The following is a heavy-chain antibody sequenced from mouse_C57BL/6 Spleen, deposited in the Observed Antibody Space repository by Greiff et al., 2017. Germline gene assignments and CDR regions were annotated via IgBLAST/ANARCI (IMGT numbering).Heavy chain of an antibody. CDR3: ARLNWDGGFDY. Sequence: EVKLMESGGGLVKPGGSLKLSCAASGFTFSDYGMHWVRQAPEKGLEWVAYISSGSSTIYYADTVKGRFTISRDNAKNTLVLQMTSLRSEDTAMYYGARLNWDGGFDYWGQGTTLTVSS. J-gene: IGHJ2*01. V-gene: IGHV5-17*01. D-gene: IGHD4-1*01. CDR1: GFTFSDYG. CDR2: ISSGSSTI.